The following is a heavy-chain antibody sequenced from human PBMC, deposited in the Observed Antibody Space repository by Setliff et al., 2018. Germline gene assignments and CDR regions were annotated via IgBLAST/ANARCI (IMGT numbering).Heavy chain of an antibody. Sequence: ASVKVSCKASGYTLTDFGVSWVRQAPGQGLEWVGWISPHNGNTYYAPKFQGTVLMTADTSTTTAYLELRSLRSDDTAVYYCSRLVRFCTRIVCQRLSGDDYWGQGALVTVSS. CDR1: GYTLTDFG. CDR2: ISPHNGNT. D-gene: IGHD3-10*01. CDR3: SRLVRFCTRIVCQRLSGDDY. J-gene: IGHJ4*02. V-gene: IGHV1-18*01.